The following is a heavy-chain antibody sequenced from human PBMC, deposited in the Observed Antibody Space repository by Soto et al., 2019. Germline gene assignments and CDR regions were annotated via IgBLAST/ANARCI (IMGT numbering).Heavy chain of an antibody. CDR2: ISAYNGNK. Sequence: QVQLVQSGAEVKKPGASVKVSCKASGYTFTSYGISWVRQAPGQGLEWMGWISAYNGNKKYAQKLQGRVSMTTDTSTSTGNMELRSLRSDDTAVYYCARDLGQQLFDYWGQGSLVTVSS. CDR3: ARDLGQQLFDY. D-gene: IGHD6-13*01. CDR1: GYTFTSYG. J-gene: IGHJ4*02. V-gene: IGHV1-18*01.